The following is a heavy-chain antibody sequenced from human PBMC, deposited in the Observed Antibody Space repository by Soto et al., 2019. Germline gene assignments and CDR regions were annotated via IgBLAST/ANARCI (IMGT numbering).Heavy chain of an antibody. D-gene: IGHD3-22*01. V-gene: IGHV1-2*02. CDR2: INPNSGGT. Sequence: GASVKVSCKASGYTFTGYYMHWVRQAPGQGLEWMGWINPNSGGTNYAQKFQGRVTMTRDTSISTAYMELSRLRSDDTAVYYCARGDTMLVVVSPVDYWGQGTLVTVSS. CDR1: GYTFTGYY. CDR3: ARGDTMLVVVSPVDY. J-gene: IGHJ4*02.